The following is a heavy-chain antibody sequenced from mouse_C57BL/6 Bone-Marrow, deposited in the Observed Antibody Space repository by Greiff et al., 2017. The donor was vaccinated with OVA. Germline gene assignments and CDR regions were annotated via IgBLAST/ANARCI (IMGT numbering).Heavy chain of an antibody. CDR1: GYTFTDYY. CDR2: IGPGSGST. CDR3: AKESAYYSNLRSLAY. D-gene: IGHD2-5*01. V-gene: IGHV1-77*01. J-gene: IGHJ3*01. Sequence: LQESGAELVKPGASVKISCKASGYTFTDYYINWVKQRPGQGLEWIGKIGPGSGSTYYNEKFKGKATLTADKSSSTAYMQLSSLTSEDSAVYVCAKESAYYSNLRSLAYWGQGTLVTVAA.